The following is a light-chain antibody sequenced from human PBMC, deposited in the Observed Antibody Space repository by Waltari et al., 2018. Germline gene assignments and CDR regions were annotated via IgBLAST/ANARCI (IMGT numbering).Light chain of an antibody. CDR2: RNK. CDR3: ATWDGSLTAWV. J-gene: IGLJ3*02. Sequence: QSVLTQPPSASGTPGQRVTLSCSGSTSNIGRNYVYWYQQFPGTAPKLLVYRNKERPSGVPDRISGSKSGTSASLAISGLRSEDEADYYCATWDGSLTAWVFGGGTKVTVL. CDR1: TSNIGRNY. V-gene: IGLV1-47*01.